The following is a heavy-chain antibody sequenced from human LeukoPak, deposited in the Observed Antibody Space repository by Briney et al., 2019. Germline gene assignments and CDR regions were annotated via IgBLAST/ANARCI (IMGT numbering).Heavy chain of an antibody. CDR1: GFPFSSYW. J-gene: IGHJ3*02. Sequence: GSLRLSCAASGFPFSSYWMSWVRQAPGKGLEWVANIKQDGSEKYYVDSVKGRFTISRDNAKNSLYLQMNSLRAEDTAVYYCARDRDSSGWYWAFDIWGQGTMVTVSS. D-gene: IGHD6-19*01. V-gene: IGHV3-7*01. CDR3: ARDRDSSGWYWAFDI. CDR2: IKQDGSEK.